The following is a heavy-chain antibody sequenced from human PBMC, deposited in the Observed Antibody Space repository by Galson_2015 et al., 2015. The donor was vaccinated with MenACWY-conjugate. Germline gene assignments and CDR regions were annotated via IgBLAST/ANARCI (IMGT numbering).Heavy chain of an antibody. V-gene: IGHV3-48*04. D-gene: IGHD2-2*01. J-gene: IGHJ4*02. CDR2: ISSSSSTI. Sequence: SLRLSCAASGFTFSSYSMNWVRQAPGKGLEWVSYISSSSSTIYYADSVKGRFTISRDNAKNSLYLQMNSLRAEDTAVYYCAILGYCSSTSCYGGHYWGQGTLVTVSS. CDR1: GFTFSSYS. CDR3: AILGYCSSTSCYGGHY.